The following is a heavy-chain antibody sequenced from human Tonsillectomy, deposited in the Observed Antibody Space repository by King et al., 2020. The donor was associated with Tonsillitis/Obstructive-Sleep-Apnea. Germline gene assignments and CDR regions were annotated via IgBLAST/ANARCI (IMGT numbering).Heavy chain of an antibody. CDR3: AKYGTGTDNAFDI. V-gene: IGHV3-7*02. CDR1: GFTLRSHW. CDR2: IKEDGSAK. D-gene: IGHD1-7*01. J-gene: IGHJ3*02. Sequence: DVQLVESGGDLVQPGGSLRLSWVASGFTLRSHWMSWVRQAPGKGLEWVANIKEDGSAKYYVDSVKGRFTISRDNAENSLWLQMNNLRAEDSAVYYCAKYGTGTDNAFDIWGQGTMVTVSS.